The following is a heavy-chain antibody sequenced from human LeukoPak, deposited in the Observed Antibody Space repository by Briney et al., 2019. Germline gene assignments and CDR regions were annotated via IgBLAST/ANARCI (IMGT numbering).Heavy chain of an antibody. V-gene: IGHV1-2*02. CDR2: INPNSGGT. D-gene: IGHD2-2*01. Sequence: GASVKVSCKASGYTFTGYYMHWVRQAPGQGLEWMGWINPNSGGTNYAQKFQGRVTMTRDTSISTAYMELSRLGSDDTAVYYCAREELTIVVVPALKTLNWFDPWGQGTLVTVSS. J-gene: IGHJ5*02. CDR1: GYTFTGYY. CDR3: AREELTIVVVPALKTLNWFDP.